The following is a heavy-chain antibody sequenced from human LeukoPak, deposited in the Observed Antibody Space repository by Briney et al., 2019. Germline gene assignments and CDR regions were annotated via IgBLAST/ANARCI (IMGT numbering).Heavy chain of an antibody. Sequence: SETLSLTCTVSGGSISSGSYYWSWIRQPAGKGLEWIGRIYTSGSTNYNPSLKSRVTISVDTSKNQFSLKLSSVTAADTAVYYCARDYGGNSGLYWGQGTLVTVSS. V-gene: IGHV4-61*02. CDR2: IYTSGST. CDR1: GGSISSGSYY. CDR3: ARDYGGNSGLY. D-gene: IGHD4-23*01. J-gene: IGHJ4*02.